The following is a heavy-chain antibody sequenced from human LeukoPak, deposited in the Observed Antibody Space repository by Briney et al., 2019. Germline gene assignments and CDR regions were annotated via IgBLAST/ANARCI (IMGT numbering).Heavy chain of an antibody. V-gene: IGHV4-39*01. Sequence: SETLFLTCTISGDSTSSDRYYGGWVRQPPGKGLEWIGNIYYSGSTYYNPSLKSRVTMSVDTSKNQFFLKLNSVTAADTAVYYCARGRPYSGGYHLDYWGQGTLVTVSP. CDR1: GDSTSSDRYY. J-gene: IGHJ4*02. CDR3: ARGRPYSGGYHLDY. CDR2: IYYSGST. D-gene: IGHD1-26*01.